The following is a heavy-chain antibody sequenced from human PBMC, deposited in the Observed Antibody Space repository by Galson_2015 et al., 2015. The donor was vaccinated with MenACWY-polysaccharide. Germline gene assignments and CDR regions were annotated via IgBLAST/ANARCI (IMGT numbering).Heavy chain of an antibody. CDR2: ISGSGDTR. CDR1: GFIFSDHY. CDR3: AGRRHYSGNDKHAFDI. V-gene: IGHV3-11*01. D-gene: IGHD1-26*01. J-gene: IGHJ3*02. Sequence: SQRLSCAASGFIFSDHYMNWVGQAPGKGLEWISYISGSGDTRYDADSVKGRFTISRDNAKNLLSLQMNSLSAEDTALYHCAGRRHYSGNDKHAFDIWGQGTMVIVSS.